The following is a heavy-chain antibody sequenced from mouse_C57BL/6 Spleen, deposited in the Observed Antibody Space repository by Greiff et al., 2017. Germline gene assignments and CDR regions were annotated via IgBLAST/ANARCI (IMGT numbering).Heavy chain of an antibody. V-gene: IGHV1-26*01. D-gene: IGHD1-1*01. CDR2: INPNNGGT. Sequence: VQLQQSGPELVKPGASVKISCKASGYTFTDYYMNWVKQSHGKSLEWIGDINPNNGGTSYNQKFKGKATLTVDKSSRTAYMELRSLTSEDSAVYYCVPVVAPDYFAYWGQ. CDR3: VPVVAPDYFAY. J-gene: IGHJ2*01. CDR1: GYTFTDYY.